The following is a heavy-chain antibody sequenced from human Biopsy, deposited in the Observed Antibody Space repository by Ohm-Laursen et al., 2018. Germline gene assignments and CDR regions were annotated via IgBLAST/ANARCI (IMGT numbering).Heavy chain of an antibody. CDR1: GESSSGYF. CDR3: TRGSGYFKLDV. CDR2: INQSGST. V-gene: IGHV4-34*01. D-gene: IGHD5-12*01. Sequence: GTLSLTCAVNGESSSGYFWNWIRQPPGKGLEWIGEINQSGSTKYNPSLKRRATLSADSSNSQFSLRLTSVTAADTAICYCTRGSGYFKLDVWGQGTTVTVSS. J-gene: IGHJ6*02.